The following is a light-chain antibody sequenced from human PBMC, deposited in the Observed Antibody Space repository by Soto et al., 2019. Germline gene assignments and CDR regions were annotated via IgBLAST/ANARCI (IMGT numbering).Light chain of an antibody. Sequence: IQMTQSPSTLSASVGDRVTITCRASQSISDWLAWYQQKQGKAPRLLIYRASRLESGVPSRFSGSGSGTEFTLTISSLQPDDFATYHCQQYHSAWTFGQGTKVEIK. CDR2: RAS. CDR1: QSISDW. V-gene: IGKV1-5*03. CDR3: QQYHSAWT. J-gene: IGKJ1*01.